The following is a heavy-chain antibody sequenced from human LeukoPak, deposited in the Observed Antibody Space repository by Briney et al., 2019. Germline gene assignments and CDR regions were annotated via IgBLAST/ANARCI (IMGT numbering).Heavy chain of an antibody. CDR1: GYTFTGYY. J-gene: IGHJ4*02. Sequence: ASVKVSCEASGYTFTGYYMHWVRQAPGQGLEWMGRINPNSGGTNYAQKFQGRVTMTRDTSISTAYMELSRLRSDDTAVYYCATDAYYYDSSGYSTSVHYFDYWGQGTLVTVSS. CDR3: ATDAYYYDSSGYSTSVHYFDY. V-gene: IGHV1-2*06. CDR2: INPNSGGT. D-gene: IGHD3-22*01.